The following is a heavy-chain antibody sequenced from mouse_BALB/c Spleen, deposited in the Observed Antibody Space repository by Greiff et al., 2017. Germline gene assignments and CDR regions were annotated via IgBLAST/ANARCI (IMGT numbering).Heavy chain of an antibody. D-gene: IGHD1-1*01. J-gene: IGHJ2*01. Sequence: VQLQQSGAELAKPGASVKMSCKASGYTFTSYWMHWVKQRPGQGLEWIGYINPSTGYTEYNQKFKDKATLTADKSSSTAYMQLSSLTSEDSAVYYCARYDYGFDYWGQGTTLTVSS. CDR3: ARYDYGFDY. CDR2: INPSTGYT. CDR1: GYTFTSYW. V-gene: IGHV1-7*01.